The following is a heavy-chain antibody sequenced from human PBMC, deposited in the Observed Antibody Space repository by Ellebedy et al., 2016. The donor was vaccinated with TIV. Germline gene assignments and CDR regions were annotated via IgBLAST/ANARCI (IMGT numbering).Heavy chain of an antibody. Sequence: MPSETLSLTCTVSGGSISNYYWSRIRQPPGKGLEWIGYIYYSGSTDYNPSLKSRVTISVDTSRNQFSLNLSSVTAADTAVYYCARTFYYESSGYQLFDDWGQGTLVTVSS. CDR3: ARTFYYESSGYQLFDD. CDR2: IYYSGST. CDR1: GGSISNYY. V-gene: IGHV4-59*08. D-gene: IGHD3-22*01. J-gene: IGHJ4*02.